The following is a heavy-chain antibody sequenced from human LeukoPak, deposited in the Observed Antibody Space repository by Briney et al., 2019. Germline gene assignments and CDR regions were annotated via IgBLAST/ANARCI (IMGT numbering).Heavy chain of an antibody. J-gene: IGHJ3*02. V-gene: IGHV4-61*05. CDR1: GGSISSSAYH. CDR2: ISYSGTT. CDR3: ARHVTISGPYDASDI. D-gene: IGHD5-24*01. Sequence: SETLSLTCSVSGGSISSSAYHWSWFRQHPGKGLERIGYISYSGTTNYNPSLKSRVTISVDTSKNQFSLKLSSVTAADTAVYYCARHVTISGPYDASDIWGQGTMVTVSP.